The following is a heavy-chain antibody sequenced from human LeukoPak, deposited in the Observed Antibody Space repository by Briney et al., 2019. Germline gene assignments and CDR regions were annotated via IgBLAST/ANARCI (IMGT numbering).Heavy chain of an antibody. CDR1: GGFISGHY. D-gene: IGHD3-16*01. V-gene: IGHV4-59*11. Sequence: SETLSLTCTVSGGFISGHYWTWIRQPPGKGLEWIGYIYDSGSTTYNPSLKSRVTISVDTSKNQFSLKLSSVTAADTAVYYCARGGVLKSVDYWGQGTLVAVSS. J-gene: IGHJ4*02. CDR3: ARGGVLKSVDY. CDR2: IYDSGST.